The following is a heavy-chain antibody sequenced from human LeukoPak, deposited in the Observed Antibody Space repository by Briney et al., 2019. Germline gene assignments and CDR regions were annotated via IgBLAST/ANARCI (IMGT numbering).Heavy chain of an antibody. V-gene: IGHV3-9*01. Sequence: ARSLRLSCAASGFTFDDYAMHWVRQPPGKGLEWVSGISWNSGSITYADSVKGRFTISRDNAKSSLYLQMNSLRPEDTAFYYCAKDWAYSSSYYIFDYWGQGTLVTVSS. CDR1: GFTFDDYA. CDR2: ISWNSGSI. CDR3: AKDWAYSSSYYIFDY. J-gene: IGHJ4*02. D-gene: IGHD1-26*01.